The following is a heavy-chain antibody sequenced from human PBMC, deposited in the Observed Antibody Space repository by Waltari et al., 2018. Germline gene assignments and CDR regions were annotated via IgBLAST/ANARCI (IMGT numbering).Heavy chain of an antibody. D-gene: IGHD5-18*01. Sequence: QVQLVQSGAEVNKPGASVKVSCKASGYTFTSYYMHWVRQAPGKGLEWMGIINPSGGSTSYAQKFQGRVTMTRDTSTSTVYMELSSLRSEDTAVYYCAREGSGGYSYGSGAFDIWGQGTMVTVSS. V-gene: IGHV1-46*01. CDR2: INPSGGST. J-gene: IGHJ3*02. CDR1: GYTFTSYY. CDR3: AREGSGGYSYGSGAFDI.